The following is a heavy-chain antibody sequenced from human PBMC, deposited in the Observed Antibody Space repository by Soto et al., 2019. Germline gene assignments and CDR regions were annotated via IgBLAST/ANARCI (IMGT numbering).Heavy chain of an antibody. CDR1: GFSLTTLGVG. D-gene: IGHD2-8*02. CDR2: IYWDDDK. CDR3: AHRRRESTGGYHLNWFGP. J-gene: IGHJ5*02. V-gene: IGHV2-5*02. Sequence: QITLKESGPTLVKPTQTLTLTCTFSGFSLTTLGVGVGWIRQPPGKALEWLAFIYWDDDKRYSPSLKSRLTITKDTXKNQVXLTXANXXPVXTATYYCAHRRRESTGGYHLNWFGPWGQGTLVTVSS.